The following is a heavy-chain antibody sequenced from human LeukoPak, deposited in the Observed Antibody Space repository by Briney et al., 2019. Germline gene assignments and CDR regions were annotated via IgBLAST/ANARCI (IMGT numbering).Heavy chain of an antibody. V-gene: IGHV1-3*01. J-gene: IGHJ5*02. D-gene: IGHD2-15*01. CDR1: GYTFTSYA. CDR2: INADNGNT. CDR3: ARDHIVGLAPFDP. Sequence: GASVKVSCKASGYTFTSYAIHWVRQAPGQRLEWMAWINADNGNTKYSQNFQGRVTVTRDTSASTVHMELSSLRSEDTAVYYCARDHIVGLAPFDPWGQGTLVTVSS.